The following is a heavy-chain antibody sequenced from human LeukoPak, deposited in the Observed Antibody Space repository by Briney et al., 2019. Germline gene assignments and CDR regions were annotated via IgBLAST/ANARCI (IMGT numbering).Heavy chain of an antibody. Sequence: SETLSLTCAVYGGSFSGYYWSWIRQPPGKGLEWIGEINHSGSTNYNPSLKSRVTISVDTSKNQFSLKLSSVTAADTAVYYCARDTITYCGGDCYPYYYMDVWGKGTTVTVSS. V-gene: IGHV4-34*01. J-gene: IGHJ6*03. CDR1: GGSFSGYY. D-gene: IGHD2-21*01. CDR3: ARDTITYCGGDCYPYYYMDV. CDR2: INHSGST.